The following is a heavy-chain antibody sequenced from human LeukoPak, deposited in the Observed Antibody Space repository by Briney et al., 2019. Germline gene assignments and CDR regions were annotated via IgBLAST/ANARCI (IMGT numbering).Heavy chain of an antibody. Sequence: SETLSLTCAVYGGSFSGYYWSWIRQPPGKGLEWIGEINHSGSTNYNPSLKSRVTMSVDTSKSQFSLKLSSVTAADTAVYYCARGQPADDYWGQGALVTVSS. CDR1: GGSFSGYY. V-gene: IGHV4-34*01. CDR3: ARGQPADDY. J-gene: IGHJ4*02. CDR2: INHSGST. D-gene: IGHD2-2*01.